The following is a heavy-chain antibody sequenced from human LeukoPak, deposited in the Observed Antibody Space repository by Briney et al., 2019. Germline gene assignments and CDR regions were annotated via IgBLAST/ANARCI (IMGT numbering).Heavy chain of an antibody. V-gene: IGHV1-18*01. CDR2: ISAYNGNT. CDR1: GYTFTSYG. Sequence: ASVKVSCKASGYTFTSYGISWVRQAPGQGLEWMGWISAYNGNTNYAQKFQGRVTITADESTSTAYMELSSLRSEDTAVYYCASEKDYYDSSGYQTSAGLDYWGQGTLVTVSS. CDR3: ASEKDYYDSSGYQTSAGLDY. D-gene: IGHD3-22*01. J-gene: IGHJ4*02.